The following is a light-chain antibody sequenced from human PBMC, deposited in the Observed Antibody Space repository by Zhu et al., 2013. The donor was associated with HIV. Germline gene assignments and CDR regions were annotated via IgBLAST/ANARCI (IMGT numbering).Light chain of an antibody. CDR2: DAS. V-gene: IGKV3-11*01. J-gene: IGKJ2*01. Sequence: LLTQSPATLSLSPGERATLSCRASQSVSSYLAWYQQKPGQAPRLLIYDASNRATGIPGRFSGSGSGTDFNLTISSLEPEDFAVYYCQQRSNWYTFGQGTKLEIK. CDR1: QSVSSY. CDR3: QQRSNWYT.